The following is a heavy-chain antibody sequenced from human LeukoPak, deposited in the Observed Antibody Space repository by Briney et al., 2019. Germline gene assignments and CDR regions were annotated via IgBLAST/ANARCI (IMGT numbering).Heavy chain of an antibody. CDR3: ARDRPPAWYYDSSGSYYFDY. V-gene: IGHV3-7*01. J-gene: IGHJ4*02. D-gene: IGHD3-22*01. CDR1: GFTLSRYW. Sequence: PGGSLRLSCVASGFTLSRYWMSWVRQAPGKGLEWVANIKEDGSDKYYVDSVKGRFTISRDNAKNSLYLQMNSLRAEDTAVYYCARDRPPAWYYDSSGSYYFDYWGQGTLVTVSS. CDR2: IKEDGSDK.